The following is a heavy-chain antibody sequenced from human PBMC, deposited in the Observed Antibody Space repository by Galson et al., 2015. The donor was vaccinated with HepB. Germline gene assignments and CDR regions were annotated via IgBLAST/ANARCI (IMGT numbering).Heavy chain of an antibody. Sequence: SVKVSCKVSGSTLTELSMHWVRQAPGKGLEWMGGFDPEDGETIYAQKFQGRVTMTEDTSTDTAYMELSSLRSEDTAVYYCATRRKIVVVSILASGDAFDIWGQGTMVTVSS. D-gene: IGHD3-22*01. CDR2: FDPEDGET. CDR3: ATRRKIVVVSILASGDAFDI. J-gene: IGHJ3*02. V-gene: IGHV1-24*01. CDR1: GSTLTELS.